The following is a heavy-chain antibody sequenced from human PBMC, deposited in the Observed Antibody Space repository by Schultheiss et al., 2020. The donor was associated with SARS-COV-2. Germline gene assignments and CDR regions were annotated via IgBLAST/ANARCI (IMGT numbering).Heavy chain of an antibody. Sequence: GSLRLSCAVYGGSFSGYYWSWIRQPPGKGLEWIGYIYYSGSTNYNPSLKSRVTISVDTSKNQFSLKLSSVTAADTAVYYCARGPRGSSSFFGYGMDVWGQGTTVTVSS. J-gene: IGHJ6*02. V-gene: IGHV4-34*01. CDR1: GGSFSGYY. D-gene: IGHD6-6*01. CDR3: ARGPRGSSSFFGYGMDV. CDR2: IYYSGST.